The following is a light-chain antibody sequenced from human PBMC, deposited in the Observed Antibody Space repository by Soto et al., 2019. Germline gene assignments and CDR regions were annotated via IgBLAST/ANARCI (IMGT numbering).Light chain of an antibody. V-gene: IGKV3-15*01. CDR1: QSVSST. Sequence: DIVMTQSPATLSVSLGERATLSCRASQSVSSTLAWYQQKTGQAPSLLIYGASTRATGIPARFSGSVSGTEFTLTNRSLQSEDFAFNYCQQYNIWWTFGQGTKVEIK. J-gene: IGKJ1*01. CDR2: GAS. CDR3: QQYNIWWT.